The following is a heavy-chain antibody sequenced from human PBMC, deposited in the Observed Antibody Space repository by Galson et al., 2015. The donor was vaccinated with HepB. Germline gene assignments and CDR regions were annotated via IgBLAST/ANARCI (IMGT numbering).Heavy chain of an antibody. CDR2: IDYSGTA. CDR3: ARQRGSLVAAVGLDV. D-gene: IGHD6-19*01. Sequence: SETLSLTCTVSSGSISNYYWTWIRQPPGKGLDWIGYIDYSGTANYNPSLKSRVTISIDTSKNRFSLKVRSVTAADTAIYYCARQRGSLVAAVGLDVWGQGTTVTVSS. J-gene: IGHJ6*02. V-gene: IGHV4-59*08. CDR1: SGSISNYY.